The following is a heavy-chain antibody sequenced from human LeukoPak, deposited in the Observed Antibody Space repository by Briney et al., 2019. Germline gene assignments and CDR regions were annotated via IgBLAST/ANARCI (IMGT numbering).Heavy chain of an antibody. Sequence: GGSLRLSCAGSGFTFSSCAMSWVRQAPGKGLEWVSAISGSGGSTYYADSVKGRFTISRDNSKNTLYLQMNSLRAEDTAVYYCAKGLRFLEWLSNDAFDIWGQGTMVTVSS. V-gene: IGHV3-23*01. CDR2: ISGSGGST. D-gene: IGHD3-3*01. CDR3: AKGLRFLEWLSNDAFDI. CDR1: GFTFSSCA. J-gene: IGHJ3*02.